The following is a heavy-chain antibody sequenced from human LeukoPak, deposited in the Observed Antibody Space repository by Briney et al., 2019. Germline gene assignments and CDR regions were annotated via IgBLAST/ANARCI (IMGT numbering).Heavy chain of an antibody. J-gene: IGHJ3*02. Sequence: GGSLRLSCAASGFTFSSYAMSWVRQAPRKGLEWVSAISGSGGSTYYADSVKGRFTTSRDNSKNTLYLQMNSLRAEDTAVYYCARVFGADNDAFDIWGQGTMVTVSS. CDR2: ISGSGGST. D-gene: IGHD3-3*01. CDR1: GFTFSSYA. CDR3: ARVFGADNDAFDI. V-gene: IGHV3-23*01.